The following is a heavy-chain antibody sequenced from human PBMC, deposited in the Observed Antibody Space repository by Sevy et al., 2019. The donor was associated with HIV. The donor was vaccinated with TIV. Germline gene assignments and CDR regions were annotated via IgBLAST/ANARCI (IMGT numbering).Heavy chain of an antibody. Sequence: GGSLRLSCAASGFTFDDYAMHWVRQAPGKGLEWVSGISWNRGSIGYADSVKGRFTISRDNAKNSLYLQMNSLRAEDTALYYCAKDISPSSNYYYYYGMDVWGQGTTVTVSS. CDR1: GFTFDDYA. J-gene: IGHJ6*02. CDR2: ISWNRGSI. D-gene: IGHD3-10*01. V-gene: IGHV3-9*01. CDR3: AKDISPSSNYYYYYGMDV.